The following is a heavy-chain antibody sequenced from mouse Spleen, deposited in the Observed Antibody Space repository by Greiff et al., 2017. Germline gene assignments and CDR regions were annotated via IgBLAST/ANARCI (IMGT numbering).Heavy chain of an antibody. V-gene: IGHV1-20*01. J-gene: IGHJ1*01. D-gene: IGHD2-10*02. CDR3: ARSRRYGNYAQGNWYFDV. CDR1: GYSFTGYF. CDR2: INPYNGDT. Sequence: VQLQQSGPELVKPGDSVKISCKASGYSFTGYFMNWVMQSHGKSLEWIGRINPYNGDTFYNQKFKGKATLTVDKSSSTAHMELRSLTSEDSAVYYCARSRRYGNYAQGNWYFDVWGAGTTVTVSS.